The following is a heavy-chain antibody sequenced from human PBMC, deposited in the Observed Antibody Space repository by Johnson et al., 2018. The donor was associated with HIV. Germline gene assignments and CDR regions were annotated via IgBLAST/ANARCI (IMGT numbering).Heavy chain of an antibody. Sequence: VQLVESGGGRVQPGGSLRLSCAASGFTFSSYDMHWVRQATGKGLEWVSAIGTAGDTYYPGSVKGRFTISRENAKNSLYLQMNSLRAADRAVYYCARGGTDNWSPDRIGNGFEIWGQGTKVTVSS. V-gene: IGHV3-13*01. CDR2: IGTAGDT. D-gene: IGHD1-20*01. J-gene: IGHJ3*02. CDR1: GFTFSSYD. CDR3: ARGGTDNWSPDRIGNGFEI.